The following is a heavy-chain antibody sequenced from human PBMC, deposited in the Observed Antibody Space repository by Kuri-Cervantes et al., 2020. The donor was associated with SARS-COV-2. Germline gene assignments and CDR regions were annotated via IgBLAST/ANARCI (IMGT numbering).Heavy chain of an antibody. CDR2: INHSGST. V-gene: IGHV4-34*01. J-gene: IGHJ4*02. CDR1: GGSFSGYY. CDR3: AGSRDGYNLPFDY. Sequence: SETLSLTCAVYGGSFSGYYWSWIRQPPGKGLEWIGEINHSGSTNYNPSLKSRVTISVDTSKNQFSLKLSAVTAAATAVYYCAGSRDGYNLPFDYWGQGTLVTVSS. D-gene: IGHD5-24*01.